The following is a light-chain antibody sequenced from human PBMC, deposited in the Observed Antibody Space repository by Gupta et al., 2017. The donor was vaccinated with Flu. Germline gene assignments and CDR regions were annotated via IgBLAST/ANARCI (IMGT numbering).Light chain of an antibody. CDR2: GAY. CDR1: HSVRSDY. CDR3: QQYYNSSWT. Sequence: IVLTPSPDSLSLSPGERATLSCRASHSVRSDYLAWYQQKPGQAPRLLIYGAYYRATDIPDRFSGSGSGTDFTLTISRLEPEDSAVYYCQQYYNSSWTFGQGTKVEFK. J-gene: IGKJ1*01. V-gene: IGKV3-20*01.